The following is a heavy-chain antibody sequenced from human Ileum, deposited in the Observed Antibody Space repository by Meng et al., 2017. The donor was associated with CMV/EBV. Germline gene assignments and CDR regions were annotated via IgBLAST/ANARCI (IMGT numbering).Heavy chain of an antibody. Sequence: VEPTEPLAPAYYSSSDSRGSIFWYSIRWPGGDALEGIGCIDSIVSTFANPSLKSRFTMSVDTSKNQFSLSLATVTAAHTAIYFCAREESVGIAVTGTFDYWGQGSLVTVSS. CDR3: AREESVGIAVTGTFDY. CDR1: SDSRGSIF. J-gene: IGHJ4*02. D-gene: IGHD6-19*01. CDR2: IDSIVST. V-gene: IGHV4-4*07.